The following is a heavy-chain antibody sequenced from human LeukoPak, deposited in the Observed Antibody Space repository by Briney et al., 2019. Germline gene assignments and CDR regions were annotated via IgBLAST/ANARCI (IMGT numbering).Heavy chain of an antibody. J-gene: IGHJ4*02. Sequence: PGGSLRLSCAASGFTFSSYAMSWVRQAPGKGLEWVSAISGSGGSTYYADSVKGRFTISRDNSKNTLYLQMNSLRAEDTAVYYCASQGGSYYYFDYWGQGTLVTVSS. CDR3: ASQGGSYYYFDY. CDR1: GFTFSSYA. D-gene: IGHD1-26*01. V-gene: IGHV3-23*01. CDR2: ISGSGGST.